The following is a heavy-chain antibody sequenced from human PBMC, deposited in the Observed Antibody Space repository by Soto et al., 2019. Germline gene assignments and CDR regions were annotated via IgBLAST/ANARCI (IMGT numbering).Heavy chain of an antibody. CDR2: FIPIFGTP. V-gene: IGHV1-69*13. Sequence: ASVKVSCKASGGTFSDYGINWVRHGQAPGQGLEWMGGFIPIFGTPIYAQKFQGRVTITADESTSTAYMELSSLRSEDTAVYYCARGWDHYDSSGLRTWFDPWGQGTLVTVSS. D-gene: IGHD3-22*01. CDR3: ARGWDHYDSSGLRTWFDP. J-gene: IGHJ5*02. CDR1: GGTFSDYG.